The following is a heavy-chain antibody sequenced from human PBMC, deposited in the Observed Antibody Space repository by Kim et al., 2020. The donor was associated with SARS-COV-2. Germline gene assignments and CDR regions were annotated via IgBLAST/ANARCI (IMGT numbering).Heavy chain of an antibody. V-gene: IGHV4-38-2*02. J-gene: IGHJ4*02. CDR2: IYHSGST. D-gene: IGHD6-13*01. CDR1: GYSISSGYY. Sequence: SETLSLTCTVSGYSISSGYYWGWIRQPPGKGLEWIGSIYHSGSTYYNPSLKSRVTISVDTSKNQFSLKLSSVTAADTAVYYCARVEWVIAAADWGQGTLVTVSS. CDR3: ARVEWVIAAAD.